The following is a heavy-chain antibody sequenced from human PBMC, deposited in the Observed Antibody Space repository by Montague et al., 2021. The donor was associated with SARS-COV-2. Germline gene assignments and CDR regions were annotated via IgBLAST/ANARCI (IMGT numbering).Heavy chain of an antibody. Sequence: SLSLSCAASGFTFDDYAMPWVRQAPGKGLEWVSGISWNSGNIGYADSVEGRFTISRDNAKNSLYLQMNSLRAEDTALYYCAKFPQRNYDILIDDAFDIWGQGTMVTVSS. CDR2: ISWNSGNI. CDR3: AKFPQRNYDILIDDAFDI. J-gene: IGHJ3*02. CDR1: GFTFDDYA. V-gene: IGHV3-9*01. D-gene: IGHD3-9*01.